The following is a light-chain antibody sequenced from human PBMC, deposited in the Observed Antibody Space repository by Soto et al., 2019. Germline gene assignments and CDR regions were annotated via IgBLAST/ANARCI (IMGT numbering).Light chain of an antibody. Sequence: EIVMTQSPATLSLSPGERVTLSCRASQSFSSTYLAWYQQKPGQAPRLLIYGASIRPTGIPDRFSGSGSGTDFTLTISRLEPADFAVYYCQQYVTSPITFGQGTRLEIK. J-gene: IGKJ5*01. CDR2: GAS. CDR3: QQYVTSPIT. V-gene: IGKV3-20*01. CDR1: QSFSSTY.